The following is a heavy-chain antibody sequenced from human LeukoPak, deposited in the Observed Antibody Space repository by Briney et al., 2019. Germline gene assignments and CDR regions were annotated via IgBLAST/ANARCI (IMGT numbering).Heavy chain of an antibody. CDR2: INHSGRT. D-gene: IGHD5-18*01. Sequence: SETLSLTCAVSGGSFSGYLWNWIRQSPEKGLEWIGEINHSGRTNYNPSLKSRVSISVDTSKNQFSLKLSSVTAADTAVYYCARGRKLAPGYSYGYWFDPWGQGTLVTVSS. CDR3: ARGRKLAPGYSYGYWFDP. V-gene: IGHV4-34*01. J-gene: IGHJ5*02. CDR1: GGSFSGYL.